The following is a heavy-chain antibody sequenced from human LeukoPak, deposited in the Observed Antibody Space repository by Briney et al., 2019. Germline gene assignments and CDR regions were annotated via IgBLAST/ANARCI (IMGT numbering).Heavy chain of an antibody. V-gene: IGHV3-7*03. CDR1: GFTFSSYG. CDR2: IKKDGIEK. D-gene: IGHD1-14*01. J-gene: IGHJ6*04. Sequence: GGSLRLSCAASGFTFSSYGMHWVRQAPGKGLEWVANIKKDGIEKNYVDSVKGRFTISRDNAKNSLYLQMNSLRAEDTAVYYCAREAPESYGMDVWGKGTTVTVSS. CDR3: AREAPESYGMDV.